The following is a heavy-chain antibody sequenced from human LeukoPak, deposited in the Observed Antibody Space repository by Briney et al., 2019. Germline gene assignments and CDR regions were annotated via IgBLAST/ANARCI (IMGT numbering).Heavy chain of an antibody. CDR3: ARLRYGDFYYYYYMDV. V-gene: IGHV4-4*09. CDR1: GGSISSYY. D-gene: IGHD4-17*01. J-gene: IGHJ6*03. CDR2: IYTSGST. Sequence: SGTLSLTCTVSGGSISSYYWSWIRQPPGKGLEWIGYIYTSGSTNYNPSLKSRVSISVDTSKNQFSLKLSSVTAADTAVYYCARLRYGDFYYYYYMDVWGKGTTVTVSS.